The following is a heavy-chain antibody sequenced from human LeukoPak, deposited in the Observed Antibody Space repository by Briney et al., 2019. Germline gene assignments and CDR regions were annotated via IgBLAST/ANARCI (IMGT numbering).Heavy chain of an antibody. D-gene: IGHD3-10*01. CDR3: VRGGPVLLWFGERIYY. CDR1: GFTFSSYE. J-gene: IGHJ4*02. CDR2: INSSGSTI. V-gene: IGHV3-48*03. Sequence: PGGSLRLSCAASGFTFSSYEMNWVRQAPGKGLEWVSYINSSGSTIYYADSVKGRFTISRDNAKNSLYLQMNSLRAEDTAVYYCVRGGPVLLWFGERIYYWGQGTLVTVSS.